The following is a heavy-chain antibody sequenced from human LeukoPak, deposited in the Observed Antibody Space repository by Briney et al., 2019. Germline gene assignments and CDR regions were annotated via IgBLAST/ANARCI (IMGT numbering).Heavy chain of an antibody. CDR1: GGTFSSYA. Sequence: SVKVSCKASGGTFSSYAISWVRQAPGQGLEWMGGIIPIFGTANYAQKFQGRVTITADESTSTAYMELSSLRSEDTAVYYCARSPFSSTSLNDYWGQGTLVTVSS. J-gene: IGHJ4*02. CDR2: IIPIFGTA. CDR3: ARSPFSSTSLNDY. V-gene: IGHV1-69*13. D-gene: IGHD2-2*01.